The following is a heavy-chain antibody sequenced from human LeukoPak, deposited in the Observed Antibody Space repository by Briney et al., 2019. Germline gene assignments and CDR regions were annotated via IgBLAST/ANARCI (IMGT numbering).Heavy chain of an antibody. CDR1: GYTFTSYG. J-gene: IGHJ4*02. D-gene: IGHD3-10*01. CDR2: ISAYNGNT. CDR3: ARDRDYYGSGSYFPPSYFDY. Sequence: ASVKVSCKASGYTFTSYGISWVQQAPGQGLEWMGWISAYNGNTNYAQKLQGRVTMTTDTSTSTAYMELRSLRSDDTAVYYCARDRDYYGSGSYFPPSYFDYWGQGTLVTVSS. V-gene: IGHV1-18*01.